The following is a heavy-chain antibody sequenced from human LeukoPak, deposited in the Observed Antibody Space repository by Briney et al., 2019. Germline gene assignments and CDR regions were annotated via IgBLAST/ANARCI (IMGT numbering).Heavy chain of an antibody. CDR3: ARIVTMIVVVPRGSDY. D-gene: IGHD3-22*01. J-gene: IGHJ4*02. CDR2: ISSSSSYI. V-gene: IGHV3-21*01. CDR1: GFTFSNYW. Sequence: GGSLRLSCAASGFTFSNYWMSWVRQAPGKGLEWVSSISSSSSYIYYADSVKGRFTISRDNAKNSLYLQMNSLRAEDTAVYYCARIVTMIVVVPRGSDYWGQGTLVTVSS.